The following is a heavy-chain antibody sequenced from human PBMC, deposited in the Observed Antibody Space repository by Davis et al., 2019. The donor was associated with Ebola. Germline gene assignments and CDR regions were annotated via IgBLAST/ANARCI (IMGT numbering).Heavy chain of an antibody. Sequence: ASVKVSCKASGYTFTSYGVSWVRQAPGHALSLICLISAYNGNTNYAQKLQGRVTMTTDTSTGTAYMALRSLRSDDTAVYYCARDRRITGEKDYWGQGTLVTVSS. D-gene: IGHD1-20*01. J-gene: IGHJ4*02. CDR1: GYTFTSYG. CDR2: ISAYNGNT. CDR3: ARDRRITGEKDY. V-gene: IGHV1-18*04.